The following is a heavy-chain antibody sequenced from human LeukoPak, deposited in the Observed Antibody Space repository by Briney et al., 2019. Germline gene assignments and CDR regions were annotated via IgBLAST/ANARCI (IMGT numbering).Heavy chain of an antibody. CDR3: ARELTTVVTPDY. CDR1: GFTFSSYA. V-gene: IGHV3-30-3*01. Sequence: QPGRSLRLSCAASGFTFSSYAMQSVRQAPGKGLGWVAVISYDGSNKYYADSVKGRFTISRDNSKNTLYLQMNSPRAEDTAVYYCARELTTVVTPDYWGQGTLVTVSS. D-gene: IGHD4-23*01. J-gene: IGHJ4*02. CDR2: ISYDGSNK.